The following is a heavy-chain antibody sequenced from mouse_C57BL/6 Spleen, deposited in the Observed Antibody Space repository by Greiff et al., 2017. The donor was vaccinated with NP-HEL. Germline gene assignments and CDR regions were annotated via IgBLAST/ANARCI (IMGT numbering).Heavy chain of an antibody. CDR1: GYTFTDYY. CDR3: ARDYGSSRYYFDY. CDR2: INPNNGGT. D-gene: IGHD1-1*01. Sequence: VQLQQSGPELVKPGASVKISCKASGYTFTDYYMNWVKQSHGKSLEWIGDINPNNGGTSSNQKFKGKATLTVDKSASTAYMELRSLTSEDSSVYYCARDYGSSRYYFDYWGQGTTLTVSS. V-gene: IGHV1-26*01. J-gene: IGHJ2*01.